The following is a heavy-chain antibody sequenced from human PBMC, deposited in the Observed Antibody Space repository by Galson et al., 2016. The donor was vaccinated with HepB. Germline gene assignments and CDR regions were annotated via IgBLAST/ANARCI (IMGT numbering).Heavy chain of an antibody. CDR2: KFYSGST. V-gene: IGHV4-39*01. CDR3: ARPTWGSGSYVAY. J-gene: IGHJ4*02. Sequence: ETLSLTCTVSGGSISSSQYYWGWIRQPPGKGLEWVATKFYSGSTNYNPSLKSRVTIYVDTSKNQFSLGVSSVTAADTAVYYCARPTWGSGSYVAYWGQGILVTVSS. D-gene: IGHD2-15*01. CDR1: GGSISSSQYY.